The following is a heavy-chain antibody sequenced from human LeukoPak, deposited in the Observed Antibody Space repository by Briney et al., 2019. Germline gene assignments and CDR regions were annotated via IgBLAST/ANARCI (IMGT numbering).Heavy chain of an antibody. V-gene: IGHV1-2*06. CDR1: GYTFTGYY. D-gene: IGHD1-26*01. CDR3: ARVPDIYCPSGSCVDY. Sequence: ASVKVSCKASGYTFTGYYMHWVRQAPGQGLEWMGRINPNSGGTNYAQKFQGRVTMTRDTSISTAYMELSRLRSDDTAVYYCARVPDIYCPSGSCVDYWGQGTLVTVSS. J-gene: IGHJ4*02. CDR2: INPNSGGT.